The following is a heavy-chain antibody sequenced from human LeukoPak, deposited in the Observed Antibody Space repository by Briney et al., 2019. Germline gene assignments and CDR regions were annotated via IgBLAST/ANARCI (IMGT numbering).Heavy chain of an antibody. CDR3: ARDLGSGSYGVYDAFDI. CDR2: ISYDGSNK. V-gene: IGHV3-30*04. Sequence: GGSLRLSCAASGFTFSSYAMHWVRQAPGKGLEWVAVISYDGSNKYYADSVKGRFTISRDNSKNTLYLQMNSLRAEDTAVYYCARDLGSGSYGVYDAFDIWGQGTMVTVSS. J-gene: IGHJ3*02. CDR1: GFTFSSYA. D-gene: IGHD3-10*01.